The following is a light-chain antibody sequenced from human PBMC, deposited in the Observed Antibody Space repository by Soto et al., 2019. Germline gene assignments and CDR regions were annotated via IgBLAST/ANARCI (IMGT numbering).Light chain of an antibody. CDR2: TTS. V-gene: IGKV1-5*03. J-gene: IGKJ1*01. CDR1: QSISSW. Sequence: DIQMTQSPSSLSASVGDRVTITCRASQSISSWLALYQQKPGEGPKLLIYTTSTLERGGASTFISSRSVRKLTPTIISRLPADFSTNYYHQYNSYYWAFGQGTKVDIK. CDR3: HQYNSYYWA.